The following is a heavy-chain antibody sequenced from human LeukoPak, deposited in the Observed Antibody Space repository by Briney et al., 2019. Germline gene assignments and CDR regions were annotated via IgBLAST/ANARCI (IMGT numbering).Heavy chain of an antibody. Sequence: ASVKVSCKASGYTFTSYYMHWVRQAPGLGLEWMGIINPSGGSTSYAQKFQGRVTMTRDTSTSTVYMELSSLRSEDTAVYYCATTSSGWHYFDYWGQGTLVTVSS. CDR3: ATTSSGWHYFDY. CDR2: INPSGGST. J-gene: IGHJ4*02. V-gene: IGHV1-46*01. D-gene: IGHD6-19*01. CDR1: GYTFTSYY.